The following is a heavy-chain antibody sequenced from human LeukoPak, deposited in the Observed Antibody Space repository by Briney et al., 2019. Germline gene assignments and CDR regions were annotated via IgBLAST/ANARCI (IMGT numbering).Heavy chain of an antibody. CDR3: ARGPMLRGVIIRRSKSGYFDY. V-gene: IGHV3-48*04. Sequence: GGSLRLSCAASGFIFSSNTMNWVRRAPGKGLEWVSYISSSGSTIYYTDSVKGRFTISRDNARNSLDLQMNSLRAEDTAVYYCARGPMLRGVIIRRSKSGYFDYWGQGTLVTVSS. CDR1: GFIFSSNT. CDR2: ISSSGSTI. J-gene: IGHJ4*02. D-gene: IGHD3-10*01.